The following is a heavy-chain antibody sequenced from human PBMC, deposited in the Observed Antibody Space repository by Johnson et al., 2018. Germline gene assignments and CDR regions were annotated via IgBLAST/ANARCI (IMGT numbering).Heavy chain of an antibody. CDR1: GLTFSNYA. CDR2: ISSSGGST. CDR3: AKGGRGIGFCYGRSGPTY. J-gene: IGHJ4*02. Sequence: VQLVESGGGLVQPGGSLRLSCAASGLTFSNYAMSWVRQTPGKGLEWVSAISSSGGSTHDADSVKGRFPISRDNSKNPLYLQMNGLRAEDKAFYSCAKGGRGIGFCYGRSGPTYRGQVSLVFVSS. V-gene: IGHV3-23*04. D-gene: IGHD3-22*01.